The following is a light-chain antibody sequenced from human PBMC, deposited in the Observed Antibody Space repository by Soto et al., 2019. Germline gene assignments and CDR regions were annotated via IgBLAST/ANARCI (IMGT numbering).Light chain of an antibody. J-gene: IGLJ2*01. Sequence: QSALTQPASVSGSPGQSITISCTGTSSDVGGYNYVSWYQQHPGKAPKLMIYDVSNRPSGVSNRFSGSKSGNTASLTISGLQAEDEADYYCCSYTRSSTVEVFGGGTKLTVL. V-gene: IGLV2-14*03. CDR2: DVS. CDR1: SSDVGGYNY. CDR3: CSYTRSSTVEV.